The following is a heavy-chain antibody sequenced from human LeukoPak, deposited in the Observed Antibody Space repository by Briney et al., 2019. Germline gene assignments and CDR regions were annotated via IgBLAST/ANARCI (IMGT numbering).Heavy chain of an antibody. Sequence: SEALSLTCSVSGVSISAYYWSWIRQPAGKGLEWIGRIYPGESIYASENTNYNPSLKSRVSMSGDTSKNQVSLKLRSVTAADTAVYYCARDPTTVTTIFDSWGQGTLVTVSS. CDR2: IYPGESIYASENT. D-gene: IGHD4-17*01. CDR1: GVSISAYY. V-gene: IGHV4-4*07. J-gene: IGHJ4*02. CDR3: ARDPTTVTTIFDS.